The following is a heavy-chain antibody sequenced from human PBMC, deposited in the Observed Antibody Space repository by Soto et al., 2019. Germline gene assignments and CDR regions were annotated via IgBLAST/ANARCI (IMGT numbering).Heavy chain of an antibody. CDR2: IFHTGNT. J-gene: IGHJ1*01. D-gene: IGHD7-27*01. CDR3: ERDLGKLITPAQ. V-gene: IGHV4-31*03. CDR1: GGSIRSGGYN. Sequence: QVQLRESGPGLLKPSQTLSLTCTFSGGSIRSGGYNWSWIRKLQGKGLEWIVYIFHTGNTCYNQSLKSRVTISVDTSQKQFSLRLSSVTAADTVMYYCERDLGKLITPAQWGQGVLVTVSS.